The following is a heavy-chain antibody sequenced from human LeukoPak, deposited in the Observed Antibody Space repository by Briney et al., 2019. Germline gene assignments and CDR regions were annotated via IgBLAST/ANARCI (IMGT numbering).Heavy chain of an antibody. V-gene: IGHV3-23*01. D-gene: IGHD1-26*01. CDR1: GFTFSNYA. Sequence: PGGSLRLSCAASGFTFSNYAMSWFRQAPGKGLEWVSVISGIGGGTNYADSVKGRFTISRDNPTNTLYLQMNSLIDDDTAVYFCAKRRWESSTAARPDPAESWGQGTLVTVSS. CDR2: ISGIGGGT. J-gene: IGHJ4*02. CDR3: AKRRWESSTAARPDPAES.